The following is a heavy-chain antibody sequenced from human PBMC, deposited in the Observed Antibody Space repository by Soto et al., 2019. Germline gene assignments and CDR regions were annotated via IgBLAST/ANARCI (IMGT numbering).Heavy chain of an antibody. Sequence: QVQLQESGPGLVKPSQTLSLTCTVSGGSISSGGYYWSWIRQHPGKGLEWIGYIYYSGSTYYNPSLKSRVTISVDTSKNQFSLKLSSVTAADTAVYYCARGSYYYDSSGYTQLYFDYWGQGTLVTVSS. CDR2: IYYSGST. CDR1: GGSISSGGYY. V-gene: IGHV4-31*03. J-gene: IGHJ4*02. D-gene: IGHD3-22*01. CDR3: ARGSYYYDSSGYTQLYFDY.